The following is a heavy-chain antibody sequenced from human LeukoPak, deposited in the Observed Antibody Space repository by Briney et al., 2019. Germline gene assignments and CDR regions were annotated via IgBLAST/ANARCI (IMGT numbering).Heavy chain of an antibody. CDR1: GASVNSGNYY. D-gene: IGHD1-26*01. V-gene: IGHV4-61*02. CDR3: TRGGELMNF. Sequence: SQTLSLTCTVSGASVNSGNYYWPWIRQPAGKRLEWIGRIYTSGSTNYNPSLKSRVTISIDAPKNQFSLRLSSVTAADTAVYYCTRGGELMNFWGQGTLVTVSS. J-gene: IGHJ4*02. CDR2: IYTSGST.